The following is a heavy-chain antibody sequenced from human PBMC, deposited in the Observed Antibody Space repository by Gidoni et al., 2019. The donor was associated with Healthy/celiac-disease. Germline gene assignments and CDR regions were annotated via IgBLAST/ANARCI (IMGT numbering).Heavy chain of an antibody. J-gene: IGHJ1*01. D-gene: IGHD2-15*01. Sequence: DVQLVESGGGLVQPGRSLRLSCAASGFTFADYAMHWVRQAPGKGLEWVSGIRWNSGSIGYADSVKGRFTISRDNAKNALYLQMNSLRAEDTALYYCAKDRLYTVVTTGGDFQHWGQGTLVTVSS. V-gene: IGHV3-9*01. CDR1: GFTFADYA. CDR3: AKDRLYTVVTTGGDFQH. CDR2: IRWNSGSI.